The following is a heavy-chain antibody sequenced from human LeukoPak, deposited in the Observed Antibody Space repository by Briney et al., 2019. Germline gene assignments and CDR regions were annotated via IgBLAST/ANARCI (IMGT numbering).Heavy chain of an antibody. CDR2: ISHTSSVI. CDR1: GFTFSSYS. V-gene: IGHV3-48*01. D-gene: IGHD1-26*01. CDR3: ARLGPLGAATPYYYYGMDV. Sequence: GGSLRLSCAASGFTFSSYSINWVRQAPGKGLEWVSLISHTSSVIYYADSLKGRLTISRDNAKNSVYLQMNSLKVEDTAVYYCARLGPLGAATPYYYYGMDVWGQGTTVTVSS. J-gene: IGHJ6*02.